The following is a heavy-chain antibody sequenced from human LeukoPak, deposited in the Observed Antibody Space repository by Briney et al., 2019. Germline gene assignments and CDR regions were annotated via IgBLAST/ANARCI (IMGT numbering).Heavy chain of an antibody. CDR1: GGSISSYY. J-gene: IGHJ3*02. D-gene: IGHD6-13*01. Sequence: SETLSLTCTVSGGSISSYYWSWIRQPAGKGLEWIGRIYTSGSTNYNPSLKSRVTVSVDTSKNQFSLKLSSVTAADTAVYYCARQSSSWYGPGVAFDIWGQGTMVTVSS. CDR2: IYTSGST. V-gene: IGHV4-4*07. CDR3: ARQSSSWYGPGVAFDI.